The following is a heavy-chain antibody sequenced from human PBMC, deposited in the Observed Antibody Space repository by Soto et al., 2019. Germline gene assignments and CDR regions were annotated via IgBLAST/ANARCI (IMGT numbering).Heavy chain of an antibody. V-gene: IGHV4-31*03. J-gene: IGHJ3*02. D-gene: IGHD5-12*01. CDR3: ARRWPRRNDAFDI. CDR2: IYYSGST. Sequence: QVQLQESGPGLVKPSQTLSLTRTVSGGSISSGGYYWSWIRQHPGKGLEWTGYIYYSGSTYYNPSLKSRVPKSEDMXKNQFSLKLSSVTAADTAVYYCARRWPRRNDAFDIWGQGTMVTVSS. CDR1: GGSISSGGYY.